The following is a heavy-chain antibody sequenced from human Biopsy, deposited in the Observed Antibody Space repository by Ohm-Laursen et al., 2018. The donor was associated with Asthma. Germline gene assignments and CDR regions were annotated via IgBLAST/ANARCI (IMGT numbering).Heavy chain of an antibody. CDR2: FSWNSGSI. CDR1: GFTFDDYA. V-gene: IGHV3-9*01. D-gene: IGHD6-13*01. J-gene: IGHJ4*02. CDR3: VKDIRLQLWGFDS. Sequence: SPRLSCSASGFTFDDYAMHWFRQSPGKGLEWVSGFSWNSGSIDYADSVKGRFTISRDNAKNSLYLQMNSLRGADTALYYRVKDIRLQLWGFDSWGQGTLVTVSS.